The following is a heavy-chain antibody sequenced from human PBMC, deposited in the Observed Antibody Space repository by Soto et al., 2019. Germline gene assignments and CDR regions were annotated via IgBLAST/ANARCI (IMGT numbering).Heavy chain of an antibody. CDR2: INPRSGGT. CDR3: AKTYDGSGQPSHWFDP. CDR1: GYTFTDYY. D-gene: IGHD3-22*01. Sequence: ASVKVSCKASGYTFTDYYIDWVRQAPGQGLEWMGRINPRSGGTNYAQRFQGRVTTTRDTSITTAYMDLSRLTSDDTATYYCAKTYDGSGQPSHWFDPWGQGTPVTVSS. V-gene: IGHV1-2*06. J-gene: IGHJ5*02.